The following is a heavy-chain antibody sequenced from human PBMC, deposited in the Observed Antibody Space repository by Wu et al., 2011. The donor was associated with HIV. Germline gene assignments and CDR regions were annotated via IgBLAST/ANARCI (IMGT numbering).Heavy chain of an antibody. J-gene: IGHJ6*02. D-gene: IGHD3-10*01. CDR1: GDTFSSFA. CDR2: IIPIFDTA. Sequence: HVQLVQSGAEVKKPGSSVKVSCKASGDTFSSFAISWVRQAPGQGLEWMGGIIPIFDTANYAQKFQGRVTITTDESTSTVYMELNSLRSEDTAVYYCARLSSIGGSGIFGMDVWGQGPRSPSP. CDR3: ARLSSIGGSGIFGMDV. V-gene: IGHV1-69*05.